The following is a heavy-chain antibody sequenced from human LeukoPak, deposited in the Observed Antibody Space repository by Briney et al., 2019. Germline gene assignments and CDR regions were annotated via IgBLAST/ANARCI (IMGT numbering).Heavy chain of an antibody. CDR1: GFTFSSYS. V-gene: IGHV3-21*01. Sequence: KSGGSLRLSCAASGFTFSSYSMNWVRQAPGKGLEWVSSISSSSSYIYYADSVKGRFTISRDSAKNPLYLQMNSLRAEDTAVYYCATYTAHDYWGQGTLVTVSS. CDR2: ISSSSSYI. D-gene: IGHD5-18*01. J-gene: IGHJ4*02. CDR3: ATYTAHDY.